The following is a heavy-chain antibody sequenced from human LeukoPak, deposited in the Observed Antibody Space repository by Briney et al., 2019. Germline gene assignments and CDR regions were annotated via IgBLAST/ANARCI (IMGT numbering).Heavy chain of an antibody. V-gene: IGHV1-46*01. Sequence: ASVKVSCKASGYTFTNHYMHWVRQAPGQGLEWMGTINPSGGGTSYAQKFQGRITMTRDTSTSTVSMELSSLTSEDTAVYYCARRRVGATVFDYWSQGTLVTVSS. J-gene: IGHJ4*02. CDR3: ARRRVGATVFDY. D-gene: IGHD1-26*01. CDR2: INPSGGGT. CDR1: GYTFTNHY.